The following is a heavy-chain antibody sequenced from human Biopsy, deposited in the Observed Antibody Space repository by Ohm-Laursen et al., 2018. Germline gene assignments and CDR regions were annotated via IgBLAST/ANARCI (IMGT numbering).Heavy chain of an antibody. CDR2: LTRNSGTI. V-gene: IGHV3-9*01. Sequence: SLRLSRTASGFNFDDYAMHWIRQGPGKGLEWVAGLTRNSGTIAYAGSVRGRFTISRDNAKNSLYLQMNNLTSEDTALYYCVRSLRNYDFLDSWGQGTLVSVSS. J-gene: IGHJ4*02. CDR3: VRSLRNYDFLDS. CDR1: GFNFDDYA. D-gene: IGHD3-16*01.